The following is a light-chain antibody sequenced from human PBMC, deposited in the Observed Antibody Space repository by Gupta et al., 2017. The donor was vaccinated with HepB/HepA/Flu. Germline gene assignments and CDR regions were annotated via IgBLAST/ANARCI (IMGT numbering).Light chain of an antibody. CDR1: KLGDTS. CDR2: KHS. Sequence: SSELSQPPSVSVSPGQATYISCSGKKLGDTSVCWYQHRPAHVMLLDIYKHSRRPSGGPERYSAATNADKATLTISGTQARDDSYDYRQAWDNNQVIFGGGTKLTVL. CDR3: QAWDNNQVI. V-gene: IGLV3-1*01. J-gene: IGLJ2*01.